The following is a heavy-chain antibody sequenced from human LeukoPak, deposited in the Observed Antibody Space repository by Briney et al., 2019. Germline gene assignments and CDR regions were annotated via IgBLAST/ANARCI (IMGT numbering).Heavy chain of an antibody. J-gene: IGHJ4*02. CDR2: ISSSGSTI. D-gene: IGHD5-12*01. Sequence: GGSLRLSCAASGFIFSDYYMSWIRQAPGKGLEWVSYISSSGSTIDYADSVKGRFTISRDNAKKSLYLQMNSLRAEDTAVYYYARGIRGYSGLVVHWGQGTLVTVSS. V-gene: IGHV3-11*04. CDR3: ARGIRGYSGLVVH. CDR1: GFIFSDYY.